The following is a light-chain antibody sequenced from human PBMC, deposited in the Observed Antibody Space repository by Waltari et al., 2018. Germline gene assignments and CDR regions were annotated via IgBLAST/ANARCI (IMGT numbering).Light chain of an antibody. J-gene: IGKJ1*01. CDR3: QQYNNWPPL. V-gene: IGKV3-15*01. CDR2: GAS. Sequence: IVMTQSPATLSGSPGEGPTLSCRVSQSVSSNLAWYQQKPGTAPRLLIYGASTRATGLPVRFSGSGSGTEFTLTISSLQSEDFAVYYCQQYNNWPPLFGQGTKVEIK. CDR1: QSVSSN.